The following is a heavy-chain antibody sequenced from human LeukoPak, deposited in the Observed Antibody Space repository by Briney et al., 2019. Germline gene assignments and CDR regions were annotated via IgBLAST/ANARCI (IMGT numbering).Heavy chain of an antibody. CDR2: IYFSGDT. CDR3: ATSDYSYWFDP. D-gene: IGHD6-25*01. J-gene: IGHJ5*02. Sequence: SETLSLTCTVSGDSISTPTYSWGWLRQPPRQGLEWIGSIYFSGDTYYNPSLKSRVTISVDTSNNQFSLRLTSVTATDTAVYYCATSDYSYWFDPWGQGTLVTVSS. CDR1: GDSISTPTYS. V-gene: IGHV4-39*01.